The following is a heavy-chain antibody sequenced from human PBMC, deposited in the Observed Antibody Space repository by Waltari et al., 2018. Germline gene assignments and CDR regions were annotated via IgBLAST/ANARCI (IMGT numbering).Heavy chain of an antibody. CDR1: GGSISTSTHY. Sequence: QLQLQESGPRLVKSSETLSLTCTVSGGSISTSTHYWAWIRQTPGKGPEWIGRCYYNGNVYYNPSLESRVTMSVDTSKNHFSLDLESVTTPDTSIYFCARSFGGSGSYKFDFWGQGILVTVSS. V-gene: IGHV4-39*02. J-gene: IGHJ4*02. D-gene: IGHD3-10*01. CDR2: CYYNGNV. CDR3: ARSFGGSGSYKFDF.